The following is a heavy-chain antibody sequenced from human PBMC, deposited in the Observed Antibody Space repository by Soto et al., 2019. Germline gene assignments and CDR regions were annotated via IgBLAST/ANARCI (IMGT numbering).Heavy chain of an antibody. Sequence: EVQLLESGGGLVQPGGSLRLSCAASGFSFSSYAMDWVRQAPGKGLEWVSFISARGGRIYYADSVKGRFTISRDNSKKVLSVEINGLRAVDTATYCCAKGSSEYSAAVESWGQGTRVVVSS. V-gene: IGHV3-23*01. J-gene: IGHJ4*02. CDR3: AKGSSEYSAAVES. CDR1: GFSFSSYA. D-gene: IGHD5-12*01. CDR2: ISARGGRI.